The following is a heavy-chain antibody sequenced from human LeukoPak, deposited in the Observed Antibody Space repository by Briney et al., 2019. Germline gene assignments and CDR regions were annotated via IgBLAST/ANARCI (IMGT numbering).Heavy chain of an antibody. CDR1: GLTFSSHW. D-gene: IGHD2-15*01. CDR3: ARERSYCSGGSCYGIYDY. Sequence: PGGSLRLSCAASGLTFSSHWMHWVRQAPGKGLVWVSRITNDGSSTTYADSVKGRFTISRDNAKNSLYLQMNSLRAEDTAVYYCARERSYCSGGSCYGIYDYWGQGTLVTVSS. J-gene: IGHJ4*02. V-gene: IGHV3-74*01. CDR2: ITNDGSST.